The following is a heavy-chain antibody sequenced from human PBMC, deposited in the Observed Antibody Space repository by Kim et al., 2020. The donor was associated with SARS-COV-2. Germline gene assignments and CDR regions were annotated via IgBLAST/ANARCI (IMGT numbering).Heavy chain of an antibody. V-gene: IGHV3-15*01. CDR1: GFNFTNTW. Sequence: GGSLRLSCAASGFNFTNTWMNWVRQTPGKGLEWVGRIISKYDGGTTNYAAPVKDRFLIYRDDSKNMLFLHMNSLKSDDTAVYYCTTVINWGQGTLVTVSS. CDR2: IISKYDGGTT. J-gene: IGHJ4*02. CDR3: TTVIN.